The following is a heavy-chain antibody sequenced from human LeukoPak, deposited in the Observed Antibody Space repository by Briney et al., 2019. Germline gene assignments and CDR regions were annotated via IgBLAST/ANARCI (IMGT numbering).Heavy chain of an antibody. CDR2: ISGSGGST. J-gene: IGHJ4*02. D-gene: IGHD3-16*02. CDR1: GFTFINYA. V-gene: IGHV3-23*01. CDR3: AKSTQLRGGIATDFDS. Sequence: GGSLRLSCAASGFTFINYAMTWVRQAPGKGLEWVSAISGSGGSTYYADSVKGRFTISRDNSKNTLYLQMNSLGAEDTAVYYCAKSTQLRGGIATDFDSWGQGTLVTVSS.